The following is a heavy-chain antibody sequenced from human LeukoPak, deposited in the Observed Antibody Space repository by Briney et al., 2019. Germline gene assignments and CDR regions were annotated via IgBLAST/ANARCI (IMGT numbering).Heavy chain of an antibody. CDR2: INPSGGST. V-gene: IGHV1-46*01. CDR3: ARGRRSPRKSGPWNGPRGDAFDI. J-gene: IGHJ3*02. D-gene: IGHD1-1*01. CDR1: GYTFTSYY. Sequence: ASVKVSCKASGYTFTSYYMHWVRQAPGQGLEWMGIINPSGGSTSYAQKFQGRVTMTRDMSTSTVYMELSNLRSEDTAVYYCARGRRSPRKSGPWNGPRGDAFDIWGQGTMVTVSS.